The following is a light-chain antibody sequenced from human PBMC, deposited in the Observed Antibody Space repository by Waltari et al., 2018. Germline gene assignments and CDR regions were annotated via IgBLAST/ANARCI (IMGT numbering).Light chain of an antibody. CDR3: CSYAGSYTLV. CDR2: DVS. CDR1: SSAVVGCNY. J-gene: IGLJ2*01. Sequence: QSALTQPRSVSGSPGQSVTISCTGTSSAVVGCNYVSWYQQHPGKAPKPMIYDVSKRPPGVPDRFSGSKSGNTASLTISGLQAEDEADYSCCSYAGSYTLVFGGGTKLTVL. V-gene: IGLV2-11*01.